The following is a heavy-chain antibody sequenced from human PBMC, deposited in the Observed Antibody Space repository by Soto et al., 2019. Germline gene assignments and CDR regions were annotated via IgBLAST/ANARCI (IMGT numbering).Heavy chain of an antibody. CDR2: IYYSGTT. V-gene: IGHV4-28*03. CDR3: ARGGFVVRGVPYYGMDV. Sequence: SETLSLTCAVSGYSISSSNWWGWIRQPPGKGLEWIGYIYYSGTTYYNPSLKSRVTMSVDTSKNQFSLKLSSVTAADTAVYYCARGGFVVRGVPYYGMDVWGQGTTVT. D-gene: IGHD3-10*01. J-gene: IGHJ6*02. CDR1: GYSISSSNW.